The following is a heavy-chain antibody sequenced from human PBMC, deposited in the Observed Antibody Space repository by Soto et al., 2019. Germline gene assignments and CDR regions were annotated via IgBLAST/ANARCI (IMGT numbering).Heavy chain of an antibody. V-gene: IGHV4-4*02. CDR1: SGSISSSNW. J-gene: IGHJ1*01. CDR3: ARGGNYDILTGYYRPAEYFQH. CDR2: IYHSGST. D-gene: IGHD3-9*01. Sequence: PSETLSLTCAVSSGSISSSNWWSWVRQPPGKGLEWIGEIYHSGSTNYNPSLKSRVTISVDKSKNQFSLKLSSVTAADTAVYYCARGGNYDILTGYYRPAEYFQHWGQGTLVTVSS.